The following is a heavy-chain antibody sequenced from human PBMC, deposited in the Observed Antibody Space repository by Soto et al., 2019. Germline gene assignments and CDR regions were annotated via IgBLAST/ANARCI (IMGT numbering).Heavy chain of an antibody. CDR1: GYTFANYY. J-gene: IGHJ4*01. V-gene: IGHV1-46*03. D-gene: IGHD2-2*01. CDR2: DNRFTPGGGST. CDR3: IRTQIECRTTGCSYYFYS. Sequence: QVHLVQSGAEVKKPGASVKLSCRASGYTFANYYIHWVRQAPEQGLEWMGADNRFTPGGGSTNYAPKFQGRVSMTIDTSTTTVYIELSSLRSDVTSFYFCIRTQIECRTTGCSYYFYSWGQGTLVTVSS.